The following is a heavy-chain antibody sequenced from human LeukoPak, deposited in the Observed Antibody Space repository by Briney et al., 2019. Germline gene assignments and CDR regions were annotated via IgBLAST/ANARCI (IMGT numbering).Heavy chain of an antibody. J-gene: IGHJ4*02. CDR3: ARVGDGDSFDY. V-gene: IGHV3-21*01. D-gene: IGHD3-10*01. CDR1: GFTFSNYS. Sequence: GGSLRLSCAASGFTFSNYSMNWVRQAPGKGLECVSSISSSSSYIHYADSVKGRFTISRDNAKNSLYLQMNSLRAEDTALYYCARVGDGDSFDYWGQGTLVTVSS. CDR2: ISSSSSYI.